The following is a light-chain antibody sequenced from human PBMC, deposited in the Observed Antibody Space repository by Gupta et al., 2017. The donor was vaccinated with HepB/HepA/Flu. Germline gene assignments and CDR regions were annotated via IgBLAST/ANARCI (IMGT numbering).Light chain of an antibody. CDR3: QLRSNWPAWT. Sequence: EFGLALSTAPLSWSPGERATLSCRASQSISSTYLAWYQQKLGPTPRLLMYDASNRLTGVPPRFRGSGSGTDFTLTISRLEAEDYAVYYCQLRSNWPAWTFGQGTKVEIK. J-gene: IGKJ1*01. V-gene: IGKV3-11*01. CDR2: DAS. CDR1: QSISSTY.